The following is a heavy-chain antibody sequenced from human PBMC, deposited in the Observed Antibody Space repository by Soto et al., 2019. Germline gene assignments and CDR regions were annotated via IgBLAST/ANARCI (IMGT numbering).Heavy chain of an antibody. D-gene: IGHD5-18*01. CDR1: GYTFTSYG. Sequence: QVQLVQSGAEVKKPGASVKVSCKASGYTFTSYGISWVRQAPGQGLEWMGWISAYNGNTNYAQKLQGRVTMTTDTPTSTADMKLRSLRSDDTAVYYCARDYRVDTAMATDYWGQGTLVTVSS. CDR3: ARDYRVDTAMATDY. V-gene: IGHV1-18*01. J-gene: IGHJ4*02. CDR2: ISAYNGNT.